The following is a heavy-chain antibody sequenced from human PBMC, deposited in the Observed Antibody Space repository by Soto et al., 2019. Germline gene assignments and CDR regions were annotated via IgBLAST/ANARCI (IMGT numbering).Heavy chain of an antibody. CDR3: ARIPRYSFPTSDDLDS. Sequence: QVQLVQSGAEVRKPGSSVQVSCKASGGTFYTYTFSWVRQAPGQGLEWMGSITPIYPTTNYAEKFQGRLTVTAVGSTNTAYMEMNSLTSEDTAVYYCARIPRYSFPTSDDLDSWGQGTLVTVSS. CDR1: GGTFYTYT. V-gene: IGHV1-69*15. CDR2: ITPIYPTT. J-gene: IGHJ4*02. D-gene: IGHD5-18*01.